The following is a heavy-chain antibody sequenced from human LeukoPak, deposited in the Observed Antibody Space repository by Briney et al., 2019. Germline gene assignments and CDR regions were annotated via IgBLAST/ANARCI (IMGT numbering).Heavy chain of an antibody. Sequence: GGSLRLSCAASGFTFSSYAMHWVRQAPGKGLGWVAVISYDGSNKYYADSVKGRFTISRDNSKNTLYLQMNSLRAKDTAVYYCARPGGQWLVSSFLDYWGQGTLVTVSS. CDR3: ARPGGQWLVSSFLDY. J-gene: IGHJ4*02. CDR1: GFTFSSYA. CDR2: ISYDGSNK. V-gene: IGHV3-30*01. D-gene: IGHD6-19*01.